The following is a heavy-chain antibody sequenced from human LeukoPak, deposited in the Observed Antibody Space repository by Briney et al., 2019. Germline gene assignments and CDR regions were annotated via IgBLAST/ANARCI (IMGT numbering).Heavy chain of an antibody. D-gene: IGHD3-16*01. CDR1: GFTFINYA. J-gene: IGHJ4*02. V-gene: IGHV3-23*01. Sequence: GSLRLSCAASGFTFINYAMSWVRQAPGKGLEWVSAISGNGDITYYTDSVKGRFTISRDNSKNTLYLQMNSLRAEDTAIYYCAKVTGGDMITYGGLDYWGQGTLVTVSS. CDR3: AKVTGGDMITYGGLDY. CDR2: ISGNGDIT.